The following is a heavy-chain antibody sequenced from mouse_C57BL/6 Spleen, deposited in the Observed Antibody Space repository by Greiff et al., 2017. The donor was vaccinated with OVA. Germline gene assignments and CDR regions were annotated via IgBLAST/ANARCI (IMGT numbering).Heavy chain of an antibody. J-gene: IGHJ1*03. CDR2: IYPGNSDT. CDR3: TRDCLIYYYGSSEYFEV. D-gene: IGHD1-1*01. V-gene: IGHV1-5*01. Sequence: VQLQQSGTVLVRPGASVKMSCKTSGYTFTSYWMHWVKQRPGQGLEWIGAIYPGNSDTSYNQKFKGKAKLTADTSASTAYMQLSKLTKEDSAVDYGTRDCLIYYYGSSEYFEVWGTGTTVTVAS. CDR1: GYTFTSYW.